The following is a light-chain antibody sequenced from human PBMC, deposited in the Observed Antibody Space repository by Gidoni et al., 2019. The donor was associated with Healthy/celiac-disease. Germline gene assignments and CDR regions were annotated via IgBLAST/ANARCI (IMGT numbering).Light chain of an antibody. Sequence: VSLGERATINCKSSQSVLYSSNNKNYLAWYQQKPGQPPKLLIYWASTRESGVPDRFSGSGSGTDFTLTISSLQAEDVAVYYCQQYYSTPFTFGGGTKVEIK. J-gene: IGKJ4*01. CDR2: WAS. CDR3: QQYYSTPFT. V-gene: IGKV4-1*01. CDR1: QSVLYSSNNKNY.